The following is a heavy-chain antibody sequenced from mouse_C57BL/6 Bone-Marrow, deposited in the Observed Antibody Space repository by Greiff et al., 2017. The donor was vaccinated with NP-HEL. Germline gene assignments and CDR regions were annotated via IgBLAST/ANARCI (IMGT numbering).Heavy chain of an antibody. V-gene: IGHV1-39*01. D-gene: IGHD3-3*01. Sequence: VHVKQSGPELVKPGASVKISCKASGYSFTDYNMNWVKQRNGKSLEWIGVINPKYGTTSYNQKFKGKATLTVDQSSSTAYMQLNSLTSEDSAVYYCARSGTGGAMDYWGQGTSVTVSS. CDR1: GYSFTDYN. CDR3: ARSGTGGAMDY. J-gene: IGHJ4*01. CDR2: INPKYGTT.